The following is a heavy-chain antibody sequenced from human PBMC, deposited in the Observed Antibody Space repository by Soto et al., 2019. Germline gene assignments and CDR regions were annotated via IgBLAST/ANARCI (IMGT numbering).Heavy chain of an antibody. CDR2: ISSSSSYI. V-gene: IGHV3-21*01. CDR3: AREGTAMVTGYYYGMDV. J-gene: IGHJ6*02. CDR1: GFTFSSYS. Sequence: GSLRLSCAASGFTFSSYSMNWVRQAPGKGLEWVSSISSSSSYIYYADSVKGRFTISRDNAKNSLYLQMSSLRAEDTAVYYCAREGTAMVTGYYYGMDVWGQGTTVTVSS. D-gene: IGHD5-18*01.